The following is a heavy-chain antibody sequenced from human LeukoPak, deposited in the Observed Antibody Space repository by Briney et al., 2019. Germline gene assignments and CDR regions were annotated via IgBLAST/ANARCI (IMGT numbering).Heavy chain of an antibody. Sequence: KPSETLSLTCTVSGYSISSGYYWGWIRPPPGKGLEWIGSIYHSGSTYYNPSLKSRVTISVDTSKNQFSLKLSSVTAADTAVYYCARGPSGSYYSLNWFDPWGQGTLVTVSS. V-gene: IGHV4-38-2*02. CDR2: IYHSGST. CDR3: ARGPSGSYYSLNWFDP. J-gene: IGHJ5*02. CDR1: GYSISSGYY. D-gene: IGHD3-10*01.